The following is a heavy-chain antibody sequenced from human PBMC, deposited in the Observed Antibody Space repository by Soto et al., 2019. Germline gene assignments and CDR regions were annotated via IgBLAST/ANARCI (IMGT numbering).Heavy chain of an antibody. V-gene: IGHV3-30-3*01. J-gene: IGHJ6*02. D-gene: IGHD6-19*01. CDR2: ISYDGSNK. CDR1: GFTFSSYA. CDR3: ARDRVGWKGGYYYGMDV. Sequence: QVQLVESGGGVVQPGRSLRLSCAASGFTFSSYAMHWVRQAPGKGLEWVAVISYDGSNKYYADSVKGRFTISRDNSKNTLYLQMNSLRGEDTDVYYCARDRVGWKGGYYYGMDVWGQGTTVTVSS.